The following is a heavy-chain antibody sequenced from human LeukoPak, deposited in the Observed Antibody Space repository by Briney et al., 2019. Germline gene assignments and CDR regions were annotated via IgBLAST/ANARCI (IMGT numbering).Heavy chain of an antibody. CDR1: GLVFTTAW. D-gene: IGHD3-22*01. CDR3: TTLEQYYFPISAYDVYYMDV. V-gene: IGHV3-15*01. J-gene: IGHJ6*03. Sequence: PGGSLRLSCAASGLVFTTAWMIWVRQAPGKGLERGGRIKSKSGGGKTDYVAPVKGRFTISREDTKNTLYMQMDSLKTADTAVSYCTTLEQYYFPISAYDVYYMDVWGKGTTVTVSS. CDR2: IKSKSGGGKT.